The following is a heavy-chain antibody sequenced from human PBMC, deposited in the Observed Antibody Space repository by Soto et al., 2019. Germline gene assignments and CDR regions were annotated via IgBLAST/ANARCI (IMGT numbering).Heavy chain of an antibody. J-gene: IGHJ4*02. CDR2: IYYSGST. CDR3: ARRYGDQFDY. D-gene: IGHD4-17*01. CDR1: GGSISSYY. Sequence: QVQLQESGPGLVKPSETLSLTCTVSGGSISSYYWCWIRQPPGKGLEWIGYIYYSGSTNYKPSLKSRVTIAVDTSKNHFSLKLSSVTAADTAVYYCARRYGDQFDYWGQGTLVTVSS. V-gene: IGHV4-59*01.